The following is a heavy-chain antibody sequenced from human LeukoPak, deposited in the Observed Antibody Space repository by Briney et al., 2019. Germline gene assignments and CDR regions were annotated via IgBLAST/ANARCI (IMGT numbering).Heavy chain of an antibody. V-gene: IGHV1-18*01. CDR2: ISAHNGNT. CDR1: GYTFTSYG. D-gene: IGHD2-2*01. CDR3: ARPRNIVVVPAPNPLNDY. Sequence: GASVKVSCKASGYTFTSYGISWVRQAPGQGLEWMGWISAHNGNTNYAQKLQGRVTMTTDTSTSTAYMELRSLRPDDTHVYYCARPRNIVVVPAPNPLNDYGGKGTLVTVS. J-gene: IGHJ4*02.